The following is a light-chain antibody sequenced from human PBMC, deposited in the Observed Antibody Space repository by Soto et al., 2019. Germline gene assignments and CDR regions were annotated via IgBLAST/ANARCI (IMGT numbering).Light chain of an antibody. V-gene: IGLV2-23*02. Sequence: QSALTQPASVSGSPGQSITISCTGTSNDVGNYNFVSWYQQHPGKAPKLIIYEVTKRPSGISNRFSGSKSGNTASLTISGLQAEDEADYFCCSYAGSDTWVFGRGTELTVL. CDR3: CSYAGSDTWV. CDR2: EVT. J-gene: IGLJ3*02. CDR1: SNDVGNYNF.